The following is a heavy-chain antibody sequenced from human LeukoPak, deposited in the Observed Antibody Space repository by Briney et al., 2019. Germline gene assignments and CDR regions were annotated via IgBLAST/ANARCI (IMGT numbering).Heavy chain of an antibody. CDR3: ARPLGGSSELDY. J-gene: IGHJ4*02. CDR1: GYSFTNYW. V-gene: IGHV5-51*01. CDR2: IYPGDSDT. Sequence: GESLKIPCRVSGYSFTNYWIGWVRQIPGKGLEWMGIIYPGDSDTRYSPSFQGQVTISVDKSISTAYLQWSSLKASDTAMYYCARPLGGSSELDYWGQGTLVTVSS. D-gene: IGHD6-13*01.